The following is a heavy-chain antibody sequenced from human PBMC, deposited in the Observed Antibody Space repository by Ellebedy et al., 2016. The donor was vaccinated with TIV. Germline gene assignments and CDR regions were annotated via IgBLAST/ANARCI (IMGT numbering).Heavy chain of an antibody. J-gene: IGHJ3*01. D-gene: IGHD3-10*01. CDR2: LYYTGST. V-gene: IGHV4-59*01. CDR3: VSSVSVDAFDL. Sequence: SETLSLTCAVSGGSLSDNYWTWIRQPPGKGLEWIGYLYYTGSTNYNPSLKSRVTISVNTPRNQFSLKLNFVTAADTAGYYCVSSVSVDAFDLWGQGTMVTVSS. CDR1: GGSLSDNY.